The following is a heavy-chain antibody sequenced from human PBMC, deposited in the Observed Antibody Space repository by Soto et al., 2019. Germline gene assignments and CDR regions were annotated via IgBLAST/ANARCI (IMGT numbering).Heavy chain of an antibody. CDR1: GFTFTQFA. J-gene: IGHJ4*02. Sequence: QVQLLESGGGVGKPGKSLTLSCAASGFTFTQFAMHWVRQAPGQGLEWVAVISYDGKTEYYSESVEGRFTISRDDSKETLYLQINSLKTDDTAIYYCARDSDPRMGRAGLTDDFDYWGQGTLVTVSS. CDR2: ISYDGKTE. D-gene: IGHD3-10*01. V-gene: IGHV3-30*04. CDR3: ARDSDPRMGRAGLTDDFDY.